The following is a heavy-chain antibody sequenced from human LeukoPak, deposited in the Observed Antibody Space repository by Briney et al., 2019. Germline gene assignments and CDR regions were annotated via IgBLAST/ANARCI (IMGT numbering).Heavy chain of an antibody. CDR3: ARASRPGSGWYYGY. CDR2: IYTSGST. D-gene: IGHD6-19*01. J-gene: IGHJ4*02. V-gene: IGHV4-4*07. CDR1: GGSISSYY. Sequence: PSETLSLNCTVSGGSISSYYWSWIRQPAGKGLEWIGRIYTSGSTNYNPSLKSRVTMSVDTSKNQFSLKLSSLTAADPAVYYCARASRPGSGWYYGYWGQGTLVTVSS.